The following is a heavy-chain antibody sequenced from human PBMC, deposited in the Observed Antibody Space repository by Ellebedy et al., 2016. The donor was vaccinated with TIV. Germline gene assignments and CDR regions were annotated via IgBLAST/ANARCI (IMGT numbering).Heavy chain of an antibody. Sequence: ASVKVSCKASGYTFTSYGISWVRQAPGQGLEWMGWISAYNGNTNYAQKFQGRVTITADESTSTAYMELSSLRSEDTAVYYRARPRDYYDSYPRRDAFDIWGQGTMVTVSS. CDR2: ISAYNGNT. CDR3: ARPRDYYDSYPRRDAFDI. D-gene: IGHD3-22*01. V-gene: IGHV1-18*04. CDR1: GYTFTSYG. J-gene: IGHJ3*02.